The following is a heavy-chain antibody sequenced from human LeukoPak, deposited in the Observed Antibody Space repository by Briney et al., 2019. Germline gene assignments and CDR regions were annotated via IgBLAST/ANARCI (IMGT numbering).Heavy chain of an antibody. V-gene: IGHV1-69*13. D-gene: IGHD2-15*01. CDR2: IIPIFGTA. CDR1: GGTFSSYA. J-gene: IGHJ5*02. CDR3: ARDGCSGGSCYSNWFDP. Sequence: SVKVSCKASGGTFSSYAISWVRQAPGQGLEWMGGIIPIFGTANYAQKFQGKVTITADESTSTAYMELSSLRSEDTAVYYCARDGCSGGSCYSNWFDPWGQGTLVTVSS.